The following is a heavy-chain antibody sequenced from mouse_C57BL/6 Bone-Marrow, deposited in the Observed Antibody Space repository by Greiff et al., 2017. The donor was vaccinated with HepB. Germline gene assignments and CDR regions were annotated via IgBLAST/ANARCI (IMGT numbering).Heavy chain of an antibody. J-gene: IGHJ3*01. CDR2: IWSDGST. CDR1: GFSLTSYG. D-gene: IGHD1-1*01. CDR3: ARHYYGSSYWFAY. V-gene: IGHV2-6-1*01. Sequence: VKLMESGPGLVAPSQSLSITCTVSGFSLTSYGVHWVRQPPGKGLEWLVVIWSDGSTTYNSALKSRLSISKDNSKSQVFLKMNSLQTDDTAMYYCARHYYGSSYWFAYWGQGTLVTVSA.